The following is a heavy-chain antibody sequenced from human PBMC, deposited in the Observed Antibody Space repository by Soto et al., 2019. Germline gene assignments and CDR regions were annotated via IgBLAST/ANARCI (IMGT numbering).Heavy chain of an antibody. D-gene: IGHD6-13*01. CDR3: ARATSGYSNSWYGTDAFDI. J-gene: IGHJ3*02. CDR1: GFTFNTYA. CDR2: ISGSGGNT. V-gene: IGHV3-23*01. Sequence: GGSLRLSCAASGFTFNTYAMSWVRQAPGKGLEWVSAISGSGGNTFYADSVKGRFTISRHNSKNTLYLQMNSLRAEDTAVYYCARATSGYSNSWYGTDAFDIWGQGTRVTVSS.